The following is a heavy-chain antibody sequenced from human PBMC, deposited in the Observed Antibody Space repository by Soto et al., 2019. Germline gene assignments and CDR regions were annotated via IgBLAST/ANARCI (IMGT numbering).Heavy chain of an antibody. Sequence: EVQLVESGGVGVQPGGSLRLSCEGSGFSFHDYTMHWVRQVPGKGLEWVSLITWDGGSKFYADSVKGRFTISRDNSKNSLFLQMNSLRSEDTGLYYCAKGSGCPYNERRTYYYYYGMDDWGQGTTVTVSS. CDR2: ITWDGGSK. CDR3: AKGSGCPYNERRTYYYYYGMDD. J-gene: IGHJ6*02. D-gene: IGHD3-10*01. V-gene: IGHV3-43*01. CDR1: GFSFHDYT.